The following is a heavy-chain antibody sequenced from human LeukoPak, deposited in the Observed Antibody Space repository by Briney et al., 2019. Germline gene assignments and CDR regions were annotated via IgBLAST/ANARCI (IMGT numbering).Heavy chain of an antibody. CDR1: GYTFTNYG. V-gene: IGHV1-18*01. CDR2: ISAYNGNT. CDR3: ARVIAVAGSTVDY. Sequence: ASENVSCKASGYTFTNYGISWVRQAPGQGLEWMGWISAYNGNTNYAQKLQGRVTMTTDTSTSTAYMELRSLRSDDTAVYYCARVIAVAGSTVDYWGQGTLVTVSS. J-gene: IGHJ4*02. D-gene: IGHD6-19*01.